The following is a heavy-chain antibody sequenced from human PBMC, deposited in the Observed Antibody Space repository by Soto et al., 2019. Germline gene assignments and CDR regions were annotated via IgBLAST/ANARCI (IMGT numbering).Heavy chain of an antibody. CDR2: IKSNTDGGTT. CDR3: TIATVTSPYYYYYGMDV. CDR1: GVTFSNAW. D-gene: IGHD4-17*01. Sequence: EVQLVESGGGLVKPGGSLRLSCAASGVTFSNAWMSWVRQAPGKGLEWVGRIKSNTDGGTTDYAAPVKGRFTISRDDSNNTLYLQMNRLKPEDTAVYYCTIATVTSPYYYYYGMDVWGQGTTVTVSS. V-gene: IGHV3-15*01. J-gene: IGHJ6*02.